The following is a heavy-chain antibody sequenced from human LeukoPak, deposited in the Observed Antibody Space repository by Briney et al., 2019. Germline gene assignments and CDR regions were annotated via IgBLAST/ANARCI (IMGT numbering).Heavy chain of an antibody. CDR1: GFTFSSYW. CDR3: AKSATGYSYGYIDY. D-gene: IGHD5-18*01. V-gene: IGHV3-7*01. J-gene: IGHJ4*02. CDR2: IEQDGSEK. Sequence: GGSLRLSCAASGFTFSSYWMSWVRQAPGKGLEWVANIEQDGSEKNYLDSVKGRFTISRDNAKNSLYLQMNSLRAEDTAVYYCAKSATGYSYGYIDYWGQGTLVTVSS.